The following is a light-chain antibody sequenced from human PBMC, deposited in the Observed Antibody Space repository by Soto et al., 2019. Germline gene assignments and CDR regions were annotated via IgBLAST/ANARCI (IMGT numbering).Light chain of an antibody. CDR2: AAS. Sequence: DIQMTQSPSSLSASVGDRVTITCRASQSISSYLNWYQQKPGKAPKLLIYAASSLQSGVPSRFSGSGSGTDFNLTISSLQPEDCATYYCQQSYSTPVTFGQGTKVEIK. CDR1: QSISSY. V-gene: IGKV1-39*01. J-gene: IGKJ1*01. CDR3: QQSYSTPVT.